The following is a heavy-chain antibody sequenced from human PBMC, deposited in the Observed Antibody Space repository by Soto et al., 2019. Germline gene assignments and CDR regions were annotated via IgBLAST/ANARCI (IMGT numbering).Heavy chain of an antibody. J-gene: IGHJ6*02. V-gene: IGHV1-69*13. CDR3: AILRLPNYYYYGMDV. D-gene: IGHD4-17*01. CDR1: GYTFTSYG. CDR2: IIPIFGTA. Sequence: QVQLVQSGAEVKKPGASVKVSCKASGYTFTSYGISWVRQAPGQGLEWMGGIIPIFGTANYAQKFQGRVTITADESTSTAYMELSSLRSEDTAVYYCAILRLPNYYYYGMDVWGQGTTVTVSS.